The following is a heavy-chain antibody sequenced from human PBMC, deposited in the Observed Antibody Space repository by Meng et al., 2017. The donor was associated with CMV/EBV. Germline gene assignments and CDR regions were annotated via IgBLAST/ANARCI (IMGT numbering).Heavy chain of an antibody. CDR3: AHRGRIAAAGTDWFDP. CDR1: GFPLSTSGVG. J-gene: IGHJ5*02. V-gene: IGHV2-5*02. D-gene: IGHD6-13*01. Sequence: QIPLTRSGPTLVNPPQTFSLPCTSLGFPLSTSGVGVGWIRQPPGKALEGLALIYWDDDKRYSPSLKSRLTITKDTSKNQVVLTMTNMDPVDTATYYCAHRGRIAAAGTDWFDPWGQGTLVTVSS. CDR2: IYWDDDK.